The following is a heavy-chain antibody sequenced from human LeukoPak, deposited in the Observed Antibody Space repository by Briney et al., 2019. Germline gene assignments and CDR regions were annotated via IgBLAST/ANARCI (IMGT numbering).Heavy chain of an antibody. D-gene: IGHD1-1*01. CDR1: GRSFSGYY. CDR2: LNHSGST. J-gene: IGHJ3*02. V-gene: IGHV4-34*01. CDR3: ARGLDWNDISAFDI. Sequence: SHTLSLTCAVYGRSFSGYYSSCIRRPPTKGRVWIGELNHSGSTSYNPSLKSRVTLSVDTSKNQFSLELSSVTAADTAEYYCARGLDWNDISAFDIWGQGTMVTVSS.